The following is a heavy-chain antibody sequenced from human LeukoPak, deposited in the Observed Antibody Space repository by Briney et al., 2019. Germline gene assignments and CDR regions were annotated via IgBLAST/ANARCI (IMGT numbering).Heavy chain of an antibody. Sequence: GGSLRLSCAASGFTFSSYSMNWVRQAPGKGLEWVSYISSSSNTIYYADSVKGRFTISRDNAKNSLYLQMNSLRDEDTAVYYCARDRGNYYGTLFDYWGQGTLVTVSS. J-gene: IGHJ4*02. CDR2: ISSSSNTI. CDR3: ARDRGNYYGTLFDY. D-gene: IGHD3-10*01. V-gene: IGHV3-48*02. CDR1: GFTFSSYS.